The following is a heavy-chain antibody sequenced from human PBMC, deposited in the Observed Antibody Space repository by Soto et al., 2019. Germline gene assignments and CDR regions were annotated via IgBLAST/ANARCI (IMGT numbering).Heavy chain of an antibody. V-gene: IGHV3-7*03. CDR2: INEDGSKK. D-gene: IGHD6-19*01. CDR3: AREMHLGSGWGDIDI. J-gene: IGHJ4*02. Sequence: QPGGSLRLSCAVSGFTVSAKWMSWVRQAPGKGLEWLANINEDGSKKFYVDSVKGRFTISKDNAKNSLSLQLGSLRADDTAVYYCAREMHLGSGWGDIDIWGRGTMVTVSS. CDR1: GFTVSAKW.